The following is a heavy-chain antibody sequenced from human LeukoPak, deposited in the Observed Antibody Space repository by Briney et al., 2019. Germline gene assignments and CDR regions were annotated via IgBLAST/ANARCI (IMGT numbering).Heavy chain of an antibody. V-gene: IGHV3-23*01. CDR3: ARGITAFGVPGATYYFDY. D-gene: IGHD3-3*01. CDR1: GFTFSNFA. Sequence: PGGSLRLSCTASGFTFSNFAMNWVRQTPGKGLEWVSVISGSGSTYYADSVRGRFTVSRDNSKHTVSLQMNTLRAEDTAVYYCARGITAFGVPGATYYFDYWGQGTLVTVSS. CDR2: ISGSGST. J-gene: IGHJ4*02.